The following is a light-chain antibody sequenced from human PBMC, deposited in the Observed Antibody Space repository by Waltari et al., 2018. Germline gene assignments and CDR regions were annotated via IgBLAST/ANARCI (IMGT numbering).Light chain of an antibody. V-gene: IGLV3-25*03. CDR1: ALPKQY. CDR3: QSADSSGTYGV. CDR2: KDS. Sequence: SYELTQPPSVSVSPGQTARITCSGDALPKQYAYWYQQKPGQAPGLVIYKDSERRSGIPERFSGSSSGTTVTLTIRGVQAEDEADYYYQSADSSGTYGVFGGGTKLTVL. J-gene: IGLJ3*02.